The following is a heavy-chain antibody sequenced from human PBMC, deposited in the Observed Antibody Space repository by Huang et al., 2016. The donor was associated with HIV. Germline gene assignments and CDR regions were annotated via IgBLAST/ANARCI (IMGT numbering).Heavy chain of an antibody. CDR2: IAYDGRSQ. CDR1: GFKLSGFG. Sequence: QVHLVESGGGVVQPGGSLRLSCAASGFKLSGFGMHWVSQAPGKWLRVVAVIAYDGRSQFYTDSVKGRFTISRDNSDNTLSLQMKGLRPDDPAVYYCAKESRWFSDFDHWGQGVLVSVSS. J-gene: IGHJ4*02. D-gene: IGHD2-15*01. V-gene: IGHV3-30*18. CDR3: AKESRWFSDFDH.